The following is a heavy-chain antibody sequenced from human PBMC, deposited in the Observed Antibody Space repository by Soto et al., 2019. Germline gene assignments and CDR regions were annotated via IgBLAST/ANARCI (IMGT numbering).Heavy chain of an antibody. D-gene: IGHD3-10*01. CDR2: IYYSGST. V-gene: IGHV4-59*08. Sequence: TSETLSLTCTVSGGSISSYYWSWIRQPPGKGLEWIGYIYYSGSTNYNPSLKSRVTISVDTSKNQFSLKLSSVTAADTAVYYCARLAAGYYGSGSSYPFDYWGQGTLVTVSS. CDR1: GGSISSYY. J-gene: IGHJ4*02. CDR3: ARLAAGYYGSGSSYPFDY.